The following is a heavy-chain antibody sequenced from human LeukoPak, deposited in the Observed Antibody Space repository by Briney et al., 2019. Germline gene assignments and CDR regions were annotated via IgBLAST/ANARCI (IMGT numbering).Heavy chain of an antibody. CDR2: IRFDGSTK. CDR1: GFTFSNYG. Sequence: GGSLRLSCATSGFTFSNYGMHWVRQAPGKGLEWVAFIRFDGSTKYYADSVKGRFTISRDNAKNSLYLQMNSLRAEDTAVYYCAELGITMIGGVWGKGTTVTISS. V-gene: IGHV3-30*02. J-gene: IGHJ6*04. CDR3: AELGITMIGGV. D-gene: IGHD3-10*02.